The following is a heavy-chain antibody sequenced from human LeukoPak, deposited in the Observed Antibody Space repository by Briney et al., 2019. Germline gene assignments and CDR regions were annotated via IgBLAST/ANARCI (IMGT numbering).Heavy chain of an antibody. CDR2: ISDGGGTT. D-gene: IGHD6-13*01. CDR3: VKDRAASPPRNYMDV. Sequence: GGSLRLSCAASGFTFRNYAMSWVRQAPGMGLEWISIISDGGGTTYYADSVKGRFTISRDNSENTLYLQVNTLRTEDTAIYYFVKDRAASPPRNYMDVWGKGTTVTVSS. CDR1: GFTFRNYA. V-gene: IGHV3-23*01. J-gene: IGHJ6*03.